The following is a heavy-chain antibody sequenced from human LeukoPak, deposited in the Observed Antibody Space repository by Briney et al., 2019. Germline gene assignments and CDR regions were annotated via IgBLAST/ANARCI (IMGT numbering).Heavy chain of an antibody. CDR1: GFTFSSYA. CDR2: ISGSGDST. Sequence: PGGSLRLSCAASGFTFSSYAMSWVRQAPGKGLEWVSAISGSGDSTYYGDSVKGRFTISRDNSKNPLYLQMNSLRAEDTAVYYCAKTRPLDSSSWSHGDYWGQGTLVTVSS. V-gene: IGHV3-23*01. J-gene: IGHJ4*02. CDR3: AKTRPLDSSSWSHGDY. D-gene: IGHD6-13*01.